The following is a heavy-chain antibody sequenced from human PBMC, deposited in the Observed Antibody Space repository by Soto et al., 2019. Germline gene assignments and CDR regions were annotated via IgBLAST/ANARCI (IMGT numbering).Heavy chain of an antibody. CDR3: AIGPEQFPFLSVFALSYFDS. J-gene: IGHJ4*02. CDR1: GDSINNGYY. V-gene: IGHV4-31*03. CDR2: ISYTGRT. D-gene: IGHD3-10*02. Sequence: VQLQESGPRLVKPSQTLSLTCSVSGDSINNGYYWTWIRQHPGKGLEWIGYISYTGRTSYNPSLQMRLTISLVTAQRHLSLNLTSVTAADSAVYFGAIGPEQFPFLSVFALSYFDSWGQGILVTVSS.